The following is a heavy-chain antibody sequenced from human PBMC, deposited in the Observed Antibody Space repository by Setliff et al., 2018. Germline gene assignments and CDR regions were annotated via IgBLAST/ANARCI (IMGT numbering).Heavy chain of an antibody. V-gene: IGHV3-7*01. CDR3: FGAGTCSH. J-gene: IGHJ4*02. Sequence: GGSLRLSCGASGFTYNNDWVSWVRQAPGKGLEWLASINPDGSEKYYADSVKGRFTISRDNAKNSLSLQMNNLRTEDTAVYYCFGAGTCSHWGQGTLVTVSS. CDR2: INPDGSEK. D-gene: IGHD3-10*01. CDR1: GFTYNNDW.